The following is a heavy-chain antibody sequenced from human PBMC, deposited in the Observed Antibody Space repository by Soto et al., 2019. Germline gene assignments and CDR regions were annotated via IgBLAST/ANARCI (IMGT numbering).Heavy chain of an antibody. J-gene: IGHJ4*02. Sequence: EVQLVESGGGLVKPGGSLRLSCAASGFTFSSYSMNWVRQAPGKGLEWVSSISSSSSYIYYADSVKGRFTISRDNAKNTXXLQRNSGKAEAKAVCYCARGGLGYYSGGSRCYFDYWGQGALVTVSS. V-gene: IGHV3-21*01. CDR1: GFTFSSYS. CDR2: ISSSSSYI. CDR3: ARGGLGYYSGGSRCYFDY. D-gene: IGHD2-15*01.